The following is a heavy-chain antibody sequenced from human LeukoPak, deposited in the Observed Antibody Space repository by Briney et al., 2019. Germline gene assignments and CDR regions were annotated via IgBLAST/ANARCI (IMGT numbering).Heavy chain of an antibody. Sequence: GGSLRLSCAASGFTFSNAWMTWVRQAPGKGLEWVGRLKSKTDGGTTDYAAPVKGRFTISRDDSKNTLYLQMNSLKTEDTAVYYCTTGYCSRTSCYYFDYWGQGTLVTVSS. J-gene: IGHJ4*02. CDR3: TTGYCSRTSCYYFDY. V-gene: IGHV3-15*01. CDR1: GFTFSNAW. CDR2: LKSKTDGGTT. D-gene: IGHD2-2*01.